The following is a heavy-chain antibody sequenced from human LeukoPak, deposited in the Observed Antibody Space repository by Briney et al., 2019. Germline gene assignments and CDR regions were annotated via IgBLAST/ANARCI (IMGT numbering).Heavy chain of an antibody. Sequence: GGSLRLSCAASGFTVSSNHMSWLRQAPGKGLEWVSVIYKVGTTYHADSVKGRFTISRDNSKNTIYLQMNSLRVEDTAVYYCVIYYDSNGPRTGGMDYWGQGTLVTVSS. CDR1: GFTVSSNH. CDR2: IYKVGTT. D-gene: IGHD3-22*01. CDR3: VIYYDSNGPRTGGMDY. J-gene: IGHJ4*02. V-gene: IGHV3-53*01.